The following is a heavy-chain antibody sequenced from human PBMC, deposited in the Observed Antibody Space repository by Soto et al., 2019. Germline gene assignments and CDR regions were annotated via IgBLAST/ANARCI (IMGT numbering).Heavy chain of an antibody. V-gene: IGHV4-61*08. CDR3: ARGPQY. J-gene: IGHJ4*02. CDR1: GGSVGSGAYY. Sequence: SETLSLTCIVSGGSVGSGAYYWTWVRQSPGKGLEWVGEIYHNGTTNYNPSFKSRLTISVDTSRNQFSLNLNPVTARDTATYFCARGPQYWGPGKLVTVSS. CDR2: IYHNGTT.